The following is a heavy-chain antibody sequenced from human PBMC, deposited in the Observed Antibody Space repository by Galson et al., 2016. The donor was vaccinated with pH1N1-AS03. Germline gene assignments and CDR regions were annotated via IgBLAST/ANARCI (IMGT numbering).Heavy chain of an antibody. CDR1: GFTFNGYW. CDR2: INANGSAH. V-gene: IGHV3-7*01. J-gene: IGHJ5*02. Sequence: SLRLSCAASGFTFNGYWMSWVRQAPGKGLEWVANINANGSAHFYAGPLHGRSTISRDNCINSLDLEMTSLRTEDTAMYYCVVHCSTGTCYPSLGQGTLVTVSS. CDR3: VVHCSTGTCYPS. D-gene: IGHD2-15*01.